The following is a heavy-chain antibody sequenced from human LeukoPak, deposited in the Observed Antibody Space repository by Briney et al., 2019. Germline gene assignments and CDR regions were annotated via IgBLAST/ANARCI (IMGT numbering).Heavy chain of an antibody. D-gene: IGHD4-23*01. CDR1: GGSISSSSYY. V-gene: IGHV4-39*01. CDR2: IYYSGSA. J-gene: IGHJ4*02. Sequence: SETLSLTCTVSGGSISSSSYYWGWIRQPPGKGLEWIGSIYYSGSAYYNPSLKSRVTISVDTSKNQFSLKLSSVTAADTAVYYCARSPVKVVTPWDYWGQGTLVTVSS. CDR3: ARSPVKVVTPWDY.